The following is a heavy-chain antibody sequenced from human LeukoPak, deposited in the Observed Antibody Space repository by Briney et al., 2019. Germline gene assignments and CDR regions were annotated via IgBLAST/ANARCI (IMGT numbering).Heavy chain of an antibody. D-gene: IGHD3-10*01. CDR1: GFTFSTYW. Sequence: PGGSLRLSCAASGFTFSTYWMTWVRQAPGKGLEWVTHIEQDGSQKSYVDSVKGRFTISRDNAKDTLHLQMNSLRGEDTAVYYCARDLDGSGNYHWFDPWGQGTLVTVSS. V-gene: IGHV3-7*01. CDR3: ARDLDGSGNYHWFDP. CDR2: IEQDGSQK. J-gene: IGHJ5*02.